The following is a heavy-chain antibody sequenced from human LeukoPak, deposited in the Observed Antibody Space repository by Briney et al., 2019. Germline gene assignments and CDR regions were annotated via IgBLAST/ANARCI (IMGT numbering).Heavy chain of an antibody. Sequence: TGGSLRLSCAASGFTVSSSYISWVRQAPGKGLEWFSVIYSGDTTYYTASVKGRFTHGKDTTKTTLYLQMTSLRGEDTAVYYCATVLSDSRGWYHIDNWGQGTLVTVSS. CDR3: ATVLSDSRGWYHIDN. CDR1: GFTVSSSY. D-gene: IGHD6-19*01. J-gene: IGHJ4*02. V-gene: IGHV3-53*01. CDR2: IYSGDTT.